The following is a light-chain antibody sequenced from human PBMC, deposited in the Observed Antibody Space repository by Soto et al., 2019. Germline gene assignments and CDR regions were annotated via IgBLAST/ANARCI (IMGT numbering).Light chain of an antibody. CDR3: SSYVGHNMGV. CDR2: EVS. J-gene: IGLJ1*01. CDR1: SSDVGAYNS. Sequence: QSALTRPPSASGSPGQSVTISCTGTSSDVGAYNSVSWYQQHPGKAPQLMIYEVSKRPSGVPDRFSGSKSGNTASLTVSGLKTEDEADYYCSSYVGHNMGVFGPGTKLTVL. V-gene: IGLV2-8*01.